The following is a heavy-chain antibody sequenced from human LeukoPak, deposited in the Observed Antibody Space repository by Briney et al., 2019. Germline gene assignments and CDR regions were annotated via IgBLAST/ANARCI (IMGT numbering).Heavy chain of an antibody. CDR3: AATYYYGSGSYYLFDY. CDR2: IYYSGST. CDR1: GGSISSYY. V-gene: IGHV4-59*01. J-gene: IGHJ4*02. Sequence: SETLSLTCTVSGGSISSYYWSWIRQPPGKGLEWMGYIYYSGSTNYNPSLKSRVTISVDTSKNQFSLKLSSVTAADTAVYYCAATYYYGSGSYYLFDYWGQGTLVTVSS. D-gene: IGHD3-10*01.